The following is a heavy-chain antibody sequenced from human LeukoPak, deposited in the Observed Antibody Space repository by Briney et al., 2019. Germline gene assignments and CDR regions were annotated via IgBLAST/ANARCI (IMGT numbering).Heavy chain of an antibody. J-gene: IGHJ4*02. CDR2: ISYDGSNK. V-gene: IGHV3-30*03. CDR3: ARERYDSSGYYAH. D-gene: IGHD3-22*01. Sequence: GGSLRLSCAASGFTFSTYGMHWVRQAPGKGLEWVAVISYDGSNKYYADSVKGRFTISRDNSKNTLYLQMNSLRAEDTAVYYCARERYDSSGYYAHWGQGTLVTVSS. CDR1: GFTFSTYG.